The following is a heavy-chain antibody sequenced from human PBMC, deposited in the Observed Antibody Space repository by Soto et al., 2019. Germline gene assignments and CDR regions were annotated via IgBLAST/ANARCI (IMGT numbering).Heavy chain of an antibody. CDR2: ISPYNDYT. J-gene: IGHJ6*02. Sequence: ASVKVSCKASGYTFIRYGITWVRQAPGQGLEWVGWISPYNDYTEYAQKFHGRVTMTTDTSSRTVTMALRGLRAEDTAVYYCAKDLIIAAADYGPYYYYYGMDVWGQGTTVTVSS. V-gene: IGHV1-18*01. CDR1: GYTFIRYG. D-gene: IGHD6-13*01. CDR3: AKDLIIAAADYGPYYYYYGMDV.